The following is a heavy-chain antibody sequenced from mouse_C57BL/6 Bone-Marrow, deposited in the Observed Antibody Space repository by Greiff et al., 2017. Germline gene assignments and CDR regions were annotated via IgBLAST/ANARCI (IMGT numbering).Heavy chain of an antibody. J-gene: IGHJ2*01. CDR2: IYPRSGNP. Sequence: QVQLQQSGAELARPGASVKLSCKASGYTFTSYGISWVKQRTGQGLEWIGEIYPRSGNPYYNEKFKGKATLTADKSASTAYMALRSLTSEDSAVYFCARKGICGSIYYFDYGGRGTTLTVSS. V-gene: IGHV1-81*01. CDR3: ARKGICGSIYYFDY. CDR1: GYTFTSYG. D-gene: IGHD1-1*01.